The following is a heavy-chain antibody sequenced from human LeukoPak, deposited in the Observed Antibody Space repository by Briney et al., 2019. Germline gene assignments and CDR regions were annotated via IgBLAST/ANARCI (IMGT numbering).Heavy chain of an antibody. Sequence: SETLSLTCTGSGGSISSSSYYWGWIRQPPGKGLEWIGSIYYSGSTYYNPSLKSRVTISVDTSKNQFSLKLSSVTVADTVVYYCARWVPQSNAFDIWGQGTMVTVSS. J-gene: IGHJ3*02. V-gene: IGHV4-39*01. CDR3: ARWVPQSNAFDI. CDR1: GGSISSSSYY. CDR2: IYYSGST.